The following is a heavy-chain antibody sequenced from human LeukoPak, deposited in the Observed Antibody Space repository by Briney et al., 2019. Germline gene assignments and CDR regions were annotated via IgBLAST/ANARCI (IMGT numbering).Heavy chain of an antibody. CDR2: ISTTGGNT. J-gene: IGHJ4*02. Sequence: GGSLRLSCAASGFTFSGYAMSWVRQAPGKGLEWVSSISTTGGNTYYAESVKGRFTLSRDNSKNTVFLQMSSLRAEDTALYYCAKGGGEDFDHWGQGALVTVSS. D-gene: IGHD3-10*01. CDR3: AKGGGEDFDH. V-gene: IGHV3-23*01. CDR1: GFTFSGYA.